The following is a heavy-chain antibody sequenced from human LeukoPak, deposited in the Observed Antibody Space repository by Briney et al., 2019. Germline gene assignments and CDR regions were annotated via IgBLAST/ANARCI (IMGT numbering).Heavy chain of an antibody. J-gene: IGHJ6*02. V-gene: IGHV3-21*01. CDR2: ISSSSSNI. Sequence: KPGETLRLSCAASGFTFSSYSMNWVRQAPGKGLEWVSSISSSSSNIYYAYSVKGRFIISRDNAKNSLYLQMISVRAEDTAVYCCARPKYSSSWCARRGYYYYGMDVWGQGTTVTVSS. D-gene: IGHD6-13*01. CDR1: GFTFSSYS. CDR3: ARPKYSSSWCARRGYYYYGMDV.